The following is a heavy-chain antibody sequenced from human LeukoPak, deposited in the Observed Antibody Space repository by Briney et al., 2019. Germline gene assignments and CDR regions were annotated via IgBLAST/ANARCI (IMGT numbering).Heavy chain of an antibody. Sequence: GGSLRLSCAASGFTFSNYWMSWIRQAPGKGLEWVSYISSSSSYINYADSVKGRFTISRDNAKNSLYLQMSSLRAEDTAVYYCARLDGRYYFDYWGQGTLVTVSS. D-gene: IGHD1-14*01. CDR3: ARLDGRYYFDY. V-gene: IGHV3-11*03. CDR1: GFTFSNYW. CDR2: ISSSSSYI. J-gene: IGHJ4*02.